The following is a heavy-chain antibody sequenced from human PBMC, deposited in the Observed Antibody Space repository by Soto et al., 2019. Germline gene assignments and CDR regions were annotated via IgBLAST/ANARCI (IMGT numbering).Heavy chain of an antibody. CDR2: INPSGGST. J-gene: IGHJ6*02. CDR1: GYTFTSYY. Sequence: ASVKVSCKASGYTFTSYYMHWVRQAPVQGLEWMGIINPSGGSTSYAQKFQGRVTMTRDTSTSTVYMELSSLRSEDTAVYYCARGCSGGSCYYFYYYGMDVWGQGTTVTVSS. CDR3: ARGCSGGSCYYFYYYGMDV. V-gene: IGHV1-46*01. D-gene: IGHD2-15*01.